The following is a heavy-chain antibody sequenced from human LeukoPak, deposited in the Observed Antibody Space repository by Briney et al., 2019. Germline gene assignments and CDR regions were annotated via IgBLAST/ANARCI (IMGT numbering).Heavy chain of an antibody. J-gene: IGHJ4*02. V-gene: IGHV3-30*02. D-gene: IGHD5-24*01. CDR1: GFTFSSYA. CDR2: IRYDGSNK. CDR3: AKDRGRDGYRKLFDY. Sequence: GGSLRLSCAASGFTFSSYAMHWVRQAPGKGLEWVAFIRYDGSNKYYADSVKGRFTISRDNSKNTLYLQMNSLRAEDTAVYYCAKDRGRDGYRKLFDYWGQGTLVTVSS.